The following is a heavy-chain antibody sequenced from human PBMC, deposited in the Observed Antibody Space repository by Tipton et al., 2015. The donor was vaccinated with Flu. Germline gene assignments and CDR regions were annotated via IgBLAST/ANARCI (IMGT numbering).Heavy chain of an antibody. J-gene: IGHJ5*02. CDR2: IGGGT. CDR1: GGSISSRDW. D-gene: IGHD4-11*01. V-gene: IGHV4-4*02. Sequence: TLSLTCAVSGGSISSRDWWTWVRQSPGKGLEWIGEIGGGTNYNPSLKSRVTISVDTSKNQFSLRLNSVTAADTAVYYCARRDYSNYVSDPKNWFDPWGQGTLVTVSS. CDR3: ARRDYSNYVSDPKNWFDP.